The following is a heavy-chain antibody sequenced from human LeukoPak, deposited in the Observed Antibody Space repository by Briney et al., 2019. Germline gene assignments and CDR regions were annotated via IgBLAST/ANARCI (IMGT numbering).Heavy chain of an antibody. CDR3: ARDQTPYY. J-gene: IGHJ4*02. CDR1: GFTLSNYW. CDR2: IKLDGSEA. V-gene: IGHV3-7*01. Sequence: GGSLRLSCVASGFTLSNYWMTWVRQAPRKGLEWVANIKLDGSEAYYVDSVKGRFTISRDNTQNSLYLQMNSLRAEDTAVYYCARDQTPYYWGQGTLVTVSS.